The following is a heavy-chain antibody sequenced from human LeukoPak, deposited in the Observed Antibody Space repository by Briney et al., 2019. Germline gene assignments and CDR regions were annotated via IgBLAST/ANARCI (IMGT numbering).Heavy chain of an antibody. CDR3: ARDQGGYYSSSWVFDY. CDR2: INPNSGGT. Sequence: ASVKVSCKTSGYTFTGYYMHWVRQAPGQGLEWMGWINPNSGGTNFAQNFQGRVTMTRDTSISTAYMELSRLRSDDTAVYYCARDQGGYYSSSWVFDYWGQGTLVTVSS. V-gene: IGHV1-2*02. CDR1: GYTFTGYY. D-gene: IGHD6-13*01. J-gene: IGHJ4*02.